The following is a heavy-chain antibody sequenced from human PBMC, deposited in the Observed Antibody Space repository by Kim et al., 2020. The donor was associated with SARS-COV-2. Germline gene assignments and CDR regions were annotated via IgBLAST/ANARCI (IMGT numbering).Heavy chain of an antibody. Sequence: GGSLRLSCAASGFTFSSYGMHWVRQAPGKGLEWVAVISYDGSNKYYADSVKGRFTISRDNSKNTLYLQMNSLRAEDTAVYYCAKEGDVDTAMAYYYYDGMDVWGQGTTVTVSS. CDR1: GFTFSSYG. V-gene: IGHV3-30*18. D-gene: IGHD5-18*01. CDR3: AKEGDVDTAMAYYYYDGMDV. J-gene: IGHJ6*02. CDR2: ISYDGSNK.